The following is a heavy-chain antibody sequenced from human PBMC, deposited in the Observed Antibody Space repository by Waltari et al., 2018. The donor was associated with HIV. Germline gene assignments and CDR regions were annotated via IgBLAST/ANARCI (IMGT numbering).Heavy chain of an antibody. J-gene: IGHJ4*02. V-gene: IGHV3-7*01. D-gene: IGHD2-21*01. CDR2: IKEDGSET. CDR1: GFVLSDYW. Sequence: EVQLMQSEGGRVRRGGSLRLSCVASGFVLSDYWVTWVRQAPGEGLEWVASIKEDGSETHYVESVKGRFIISRDDANNSVHLDMTNMGASDTAIYFCARESESLYSAFIDLWGGGSLVTVSS. CDR3: ARESESLYSAFIDL.